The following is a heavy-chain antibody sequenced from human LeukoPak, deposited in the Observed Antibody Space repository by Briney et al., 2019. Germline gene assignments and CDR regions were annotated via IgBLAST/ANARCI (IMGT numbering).Heavy chain of an antibody. D-gene: IGHD2-21*02. Sequence: SETLSLTCTVSGGPISSSTYYWGWIRQPPGKGLEWIGSIFYSAYTYYNPSLKSRVTISVDTSKNQFSLKLSSVTAADTAVYYCAREEFEVVTAIAHPFDYWGQGTLVTVSS. V-gene: IGHV4-39*07. CDR1: GGPISSSTYY. CDR2: IFYSAYT. J-gene: IGHJ4*02. CDR3: AREEFEVVTAIAHPFDY.